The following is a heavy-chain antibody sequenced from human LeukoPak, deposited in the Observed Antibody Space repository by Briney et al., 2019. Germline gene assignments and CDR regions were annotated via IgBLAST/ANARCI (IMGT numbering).Heavy chain of an antibody. CDR3: ARDGRFDTFDI. V-gene: IGHV1-18*01. J-gene: IGHJ3*02. CDR1: GYTFTSYG. CDR2: TSAYNGNK. Sequence: ASLKGSCKAFGYTFTSYGISWVRQAPGQGLEWMGWTSAYNGNKNYAPKLQGRVTMTTDTSTSTAYMELRSLRSDDTAVYYCARDGRFDTFDIWGQGTMVTVSS.